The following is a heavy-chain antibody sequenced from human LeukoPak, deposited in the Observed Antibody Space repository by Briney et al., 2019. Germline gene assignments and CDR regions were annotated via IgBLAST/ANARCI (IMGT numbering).Heavy chain of an antibody. CDR2: IYYSGSP. CDR1: VGSISRYY. V-gene: IGHV4-59*01. J-gene: IGHJ3*02. D-gene: IGHD6-13*01. Sequence: SETLSLTCTVSVGSISRYYWSWIRQPPGRGLEWIGYIYYSGSPNYNPSLKSRVTISVDTSKNQFSLKLSSVTAADTAVYYCARDSSSWDDAFDIWGQGTMVTVSS. CDR3: ARDSSSWDDAFDI.